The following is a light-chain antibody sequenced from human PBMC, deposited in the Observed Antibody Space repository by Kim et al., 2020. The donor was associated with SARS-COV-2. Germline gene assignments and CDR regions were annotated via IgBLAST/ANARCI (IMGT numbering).Light chain of an antibody. CDR2: VNT. V-gene: IGLV1-40*01. CDR3: QSYDSSLSVVV. J-gene: IGLJ3*02. Sequence: QSVLTQPPSVSGAPGQRVTISCIGSTSNIGAGYDVHWYQQVPGTAPKLLIYVNTNRPSGVPDRFSGSKSDTSASLAITGLQAEDEANYYCQSYDSSLSVVVFGGGTQLTVL. CDR1: TSNIGAGYD.